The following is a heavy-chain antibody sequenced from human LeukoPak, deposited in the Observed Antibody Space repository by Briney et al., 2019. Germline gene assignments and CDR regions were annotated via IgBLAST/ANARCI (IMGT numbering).Heavy chain of an antibody. CDR2: INPNSGGT. J-gene: IGHJ4*02. D-gene: IGHD3-10*01. CDR3: ARVGYYGSGSYYNPYDY. CDR1: GNTFTGYY. V-gene: IGHV1-2*02. Sequence: ASVKVSCKASGNTFTGYYMHWVRQAPGQGLEWMGWINPNSGGTNYAQKFQGRVTMTRDTSISTAYMELSRLRSDDTAVYYCARVGYYGSGSYYNPYDYWGQGTLVTVSS.